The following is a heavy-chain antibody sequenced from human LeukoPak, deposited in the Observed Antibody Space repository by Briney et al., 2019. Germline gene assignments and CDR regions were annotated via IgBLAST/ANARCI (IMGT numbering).Heavy chain of an antibody. J-gene: IGHJ4*02. CDR2: ISSSGSTV. CDR1: GFTFSSYA. CDR3: ARGLISSSWYVRPFDY. Sequence: GGSLRLSCAASGFTFSSYAMNWVRQAPGKGLEWVSYISSSGSTVYYADSVKGRLTISRDNAEKSLYVQMNSLRDEDTAVYYCARGLISSSWYVRPFDYWGQGTLVTVSS. V-gene: IGHV3-48*02. D-gene: IGHD6-13*01.